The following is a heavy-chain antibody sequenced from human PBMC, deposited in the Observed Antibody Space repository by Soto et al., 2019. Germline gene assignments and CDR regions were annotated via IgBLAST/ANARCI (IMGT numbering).Heavy chain of an antibody. CDR1: GFTFTSSA. Sequence: QMQLVQSGPEVKKPGTSVKVSCKAPGFTFTSSAVQWVRQARGQRLEWIGWIVVGSGNTNYAQKFRERGTLASNMSTRTASMQLSGLRSEDTAVYYCAAVAARDYSYYYGMDVWGQGTAVTFSS. J-gene: IGHJ6*02. CDR2: IVVGSGNT. V-gene: IGHV1-58*01. CDR3: AAVAARDYSYYYGMDV.